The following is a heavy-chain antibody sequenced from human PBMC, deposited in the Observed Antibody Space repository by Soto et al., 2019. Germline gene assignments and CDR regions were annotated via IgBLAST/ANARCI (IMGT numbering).Heavy chain of an antibody. V-gene: IGHV3-20*04. J-gene: IGHJ6*02. CDR1: GFTFDDYG. CDR2: INWNGGST. D-gene: IGHD2-2*01. Sequence: GGSLRLSCAASGFTFDDYGMSWVRQAPGKGLEWVSGINWNGGSTGYADSVKGRFTISRDNAKNSLYLQMNSLRAEDTALYYCARDRCSSTSCYEDPWYYYGMDVWGQGTTVTVSS. CDR3: ARDRCSSTSCYEDPWYYYGMDV.